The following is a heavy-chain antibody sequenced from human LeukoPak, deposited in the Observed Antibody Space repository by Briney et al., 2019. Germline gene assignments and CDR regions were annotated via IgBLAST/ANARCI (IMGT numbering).Heavy chain of an antibody. J-gene: IGHJ4*02. CDR1: GFTFSRYW. CDR2: IKQDGSEK. D-gene: IGHD3-22*01. Sequence: PGGSLRLSCAASGFTFSRYWMSWVRQAPGKGLEWVANIKQDGSEKYYVDSVKGRFTISRDNAKNSLYLQMNSLRAEDTAVYYCARTLPAPHDSSFWGQGTLVTVSS. V-gene: IGHV3-7*01. CDR3: ARTLPAPHDSSF.